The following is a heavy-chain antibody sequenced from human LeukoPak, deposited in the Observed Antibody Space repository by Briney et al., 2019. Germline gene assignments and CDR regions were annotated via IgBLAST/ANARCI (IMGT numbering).Heavy chain of an antibody. CDR2: INHSGST. D-gene: IGHD3-10*01. CDR1: GGSFSGYY. V-gene: IGHV4-34*01. Sequence: SETLSLTCAVYGGSFSGYYWSWIRQPPGKGLEWIGEINHSGSTNYNPSLKSRVTISVDTSKNQFSLRLNSVTAADTAVYYCARGPKRSRVRDFDPWGQGTLVTVSS. CDR3: ARGPKRSRVRDFDP. J-gene: IGHJ5*02.